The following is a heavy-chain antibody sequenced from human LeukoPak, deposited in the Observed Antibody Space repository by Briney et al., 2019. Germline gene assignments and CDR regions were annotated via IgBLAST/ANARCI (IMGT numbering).Heavy chain of an antibody. J-gene: IGHJ4*02. Sequence: ASVKVSCKASGYTFTSYGISWVRQAPGQGLEWMGWINAYNGNTNYAQKLQGRVTMTTDTSTSTAYMELRSLRSDDTAVYYCASVGLSGYYWDYWGQGTLVTVSS. D-gene: IGHD3-22*01. CDR3: ASVGLSGYYWDY. V-gene: IGHV1-18*01. CDR2: INAYNGNT. CDR1: GYTFTSYG.